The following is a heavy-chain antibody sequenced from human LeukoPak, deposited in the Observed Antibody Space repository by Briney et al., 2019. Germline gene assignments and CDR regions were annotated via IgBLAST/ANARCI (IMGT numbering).Heavy chain of an antibody. CDR2: ISAYNGNT. CDR3: ARDYESYDFWSGYYIYYYYGMDV. V-gene: IGHV1-18*01. Sequence: RASVKVSCKASGYTFTSYGISWVRQAPGQGLEWMGWISAYNGNTNYAQKLQGRVTMTTDTSTSTAYMELRSLRSDDTAVYYFARDYESYDFWSGYYIYYYYGMDVWGQGTTVTVSS. J-gene: IGHJ6*02. D-gene: IGHD3-3*01. CDR1: GYTFTSYG.